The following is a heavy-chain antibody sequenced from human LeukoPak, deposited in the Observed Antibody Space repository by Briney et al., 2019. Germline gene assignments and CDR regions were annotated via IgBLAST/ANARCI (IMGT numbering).Heavy chain of an antibody. D-gene: IGHD4-11*01. V-gene: IGHV1-69*05. Sequence: SVKVSCKASGGSFRRSAISWVRQTPGQGLEWMGGIIRMFGTPNYAQKFRGRVSMTTEESTSTAYMELSSLTSEDTAVYYCTKTSQSPVTPGAFDIWGQGTMVTLSS. J-gene: IGHJ3*02. CDR3: TKTSQSPVTPGAFDI. CDR2: IIRMFGTP. CDR1: GGSFRRSA.